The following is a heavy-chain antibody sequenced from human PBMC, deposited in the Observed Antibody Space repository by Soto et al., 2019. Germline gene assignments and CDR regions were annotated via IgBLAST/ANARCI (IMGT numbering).Heavy chain of an antibody. V-gene: IGHV3-74*01. Sequence: GGSLRLSCAASGFTFSSYWMHWVRQAPGKGLVWVSRLNTNGSYTIYADSVRGRFTISRDNAKNTLYLQMNSLRAEDTAVYFCEREGTPAAAKNWGQGTLVTVSS. CDR1: GFTFSSYW. J-gene: IGHJ4*02. CDR3: EREGTPAAAKN. D-gene: IGHD6-13*01. CDR2: LNTNGSYT.